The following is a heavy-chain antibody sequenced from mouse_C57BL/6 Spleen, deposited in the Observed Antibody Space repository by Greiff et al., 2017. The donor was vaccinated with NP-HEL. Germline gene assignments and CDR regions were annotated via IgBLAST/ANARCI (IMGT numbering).Heavy chain of an antibody. D-gene: IGHD2-3*01. J-gene: IGHJ3*01. CDR1: GFNIKDYY. CDR2: IDPAGGDT. CDR3: TTNGYYATWFAY. Sequence: VQLKESGAELVRPGASVKLSCTASGFNIKDYYMHWVKQRPEQGLEWIGRIDPAGGDTEYAQKFQGKANMTAAPSSTTSYLQLSSLTSEDAAVYYCTTNGYYATWFAYWGQGTLVTVSA. V-gene: IGHV14-1*01.